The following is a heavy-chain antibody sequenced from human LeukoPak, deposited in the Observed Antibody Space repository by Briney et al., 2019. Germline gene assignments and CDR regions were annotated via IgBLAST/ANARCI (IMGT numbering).Heavy chain of an antibody. J-gene: IGHJ6*02. CDR1: GGSISSYY. D-gene: IGHD4-17*01. Sequence: SETLSLTCTVSGGSISSYYWSWIRQPPGKGLEWIGYIYYSGSTNYNPSLKSRGTISVDTSKNQFSLKLSSVTAADTAVYYRARDLYYGDKLGYYGMDVWGQGTTVTVSS. CDR3: ARDLYYGDKLGYYGMDV. CDR2: IYYSGST. V-gene: IGHV4-59*01.